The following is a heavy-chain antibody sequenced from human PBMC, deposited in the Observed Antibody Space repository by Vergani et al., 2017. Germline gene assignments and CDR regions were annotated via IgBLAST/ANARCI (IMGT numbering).Heavy chain of an antibody. CDR3: ANSVIAGNVGVAYFGMDV. Sequence: QVQILQSGGGVVQPGGSLRLSCTLSGFTLNTYGIHWVRQAPGKGLEWVSFIRYDGSSEYYGDSVKGRFTISRDQSQKTVNLQMNSLRTEDTAVYFCANSVIAGNVGVAYFGMDVWGRGTTVTVSS. J-gene: IGHJ6*02. V-gene: IGHV3-30*02. CDR1: GFTLNTYG. CDR2: IRYDGSSE. D-gene: IGHD2/OR15-2a*01.